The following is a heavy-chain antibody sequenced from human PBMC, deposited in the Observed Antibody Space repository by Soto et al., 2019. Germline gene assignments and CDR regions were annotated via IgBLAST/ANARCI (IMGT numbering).Heavy chain of an antibody. CDR3: ARVAVAPGNYYGMDV. CDR1: GGSISSGDYY. CDR2: IYYSGRT. J-gene: IGHJ6*02. D-gene: IGHD6-13*01. Sequence: QVQLQESGPGLVKPSQTLSLTCTVSGGSISSGDYYWSWIRQPPGKGLEWIGYIYYSGRTYYNPSLKIRVTISVDTSKNQCSLKLSSVTAADTAVYYCARVAVAPGNYYGMDVWGQGTTVTVSS. V-gene: IGHV4-30-4*01.